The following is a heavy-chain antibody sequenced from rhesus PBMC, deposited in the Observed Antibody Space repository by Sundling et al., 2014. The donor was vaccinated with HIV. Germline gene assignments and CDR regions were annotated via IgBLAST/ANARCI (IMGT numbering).Heavy chain of an antibody. CDR3: ATFRTSVAALEY. Sequence: QVQLQESGPGLVKPSETLSLTCGVSGGSISGNYYWTWIRQPPGKGLEWIGGIYSKSETTNYNPSLKSRVTISKDTSRTQFSLKLTSVTAADTAVYYCATFRTSVAALEYWGQGVLVIVSS. CDR1: GGSISGNYY. D-gene: IGHD4-29*01. J-gene: IGHJ4*01. CDR2: IYSKSETT. V-gene: IGHV4S13*01.